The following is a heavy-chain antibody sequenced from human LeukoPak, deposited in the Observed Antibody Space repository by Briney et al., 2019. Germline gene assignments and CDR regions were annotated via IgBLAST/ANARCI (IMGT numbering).Heavy chain of an antibody. CDR3: ASDTRYYGSGSPISFDP. D-gene: IGHD3-10*01. Sequence: ASVKVSCKASGYTFTGYYMHWVRQAPGQGLEWMGWINPNSGGTNYAQKFQGRVTMTRDTSISTAYMELSRLRSDDTAAYYCASDTRYYGSGSPISFDPWGQGTLVTVSS. CDR1: GYTFTGYY. CDR2: INPNSGGT. V-gene: IGHV1-2*02. J-gene: IGHJ5*02.